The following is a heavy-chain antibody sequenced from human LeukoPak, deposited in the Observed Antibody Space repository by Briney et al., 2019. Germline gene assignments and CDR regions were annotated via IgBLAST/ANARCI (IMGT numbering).Heavy chain of an antibody. CDR2: MNPNSGNT. CDR1: GYTFTSYD. J-gene: IGHJ6*02. Sequence: ASVKVSCKASGYTFTSYDINWVRQATGQGLEWMGWMNPNSGNTGYAQKFQGRVTMTRNTSISTAYMELSSLRSEDTAVYYCAGTSTYSQDYYYGMDVWGQGTTVTVSS. V-gene: IGHV1-8*01. D-gene: IGHD6-13*01. CDR3: AGTSTYSQDYYYGMDV.